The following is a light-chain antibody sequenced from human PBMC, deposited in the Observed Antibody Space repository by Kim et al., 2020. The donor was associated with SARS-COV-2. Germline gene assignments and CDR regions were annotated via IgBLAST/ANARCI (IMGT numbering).Light chain of an antibody. J-gene: IGKJ2*01. CDR2: GAT. V-gene: IGKV1-39*01. Sequence: DIQMTQSPSSLSASVGDRVTFTCRASQNIKTYLNWYQQKPGEAPKALIYGATKVQSGVPSRFTGSGSGTGFTLTIDSLQREDFGTSYCQQSFSSPYNFGLGTKLEI. CDR1: QNIKTY. CDR3: QQSFSSPYN.